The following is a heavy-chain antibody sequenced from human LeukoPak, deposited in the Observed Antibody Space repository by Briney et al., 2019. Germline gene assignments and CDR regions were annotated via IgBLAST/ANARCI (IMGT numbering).Heavy chain of an antibody. J-gene: IGHJ6*03. D-gene: IGHD6-13*01. Sequence: ASVKVSCKVSGYTFTSYDINWVRQATGQGREWMGWMNPNVGNTGYAQNLQGRVTITRNTTISAAYMELSSLRSEDTAVYYCARTRGYSSSWGWGGYYYDMDVWGKGTTVTVSS. CDR1: GYTFTSYD. CDR3: ARTRGYSSSWGWGGYYYDMDV. V-gene: IGHV1-8*03. CDR2: MNPNVGNT.